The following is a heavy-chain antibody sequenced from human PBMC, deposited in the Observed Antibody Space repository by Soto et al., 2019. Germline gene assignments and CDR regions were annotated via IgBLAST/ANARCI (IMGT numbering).Heavy chain of an antibody. Sequence: VKVSCKASGYTFTIYGISWVRQAPGQGLEWMGWISAYNGNTNYAQKLQGRVTMTTDTSTSTAYMELRSLRSDDTAVYYCARVRIAARLNWFDPWGQGTLVTVSS. CDR3: ARVRIAARLNWFDP. CDR1: GYTFTIYG. D-gene: IGHD6-6*01. CDR2: ISAYNGNT. V-gene: IGHV1-18*01. J-gene: IGHJ5*02.